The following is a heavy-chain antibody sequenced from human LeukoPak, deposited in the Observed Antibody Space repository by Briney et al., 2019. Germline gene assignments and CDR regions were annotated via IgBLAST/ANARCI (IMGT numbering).Heavy chain of an antibody. CDR2: IYDNGDT. CDR3: ARHPFNYPFDY. D-gene: IGHD1-7*01. Sequence: SETLSLTCTVSGGSIRTHFWSWLRQPPGKGLEWIGYIYDNGDTHYNPSLRSRVAISVDTSKNRFALNLSSVTAADTAVYYCARHPFNYPFDYWGQGTLVTVFS. J-gene: IGHJ4*02. CDR1: GGSIRTHF. V-gene: IGHV4-59*08.